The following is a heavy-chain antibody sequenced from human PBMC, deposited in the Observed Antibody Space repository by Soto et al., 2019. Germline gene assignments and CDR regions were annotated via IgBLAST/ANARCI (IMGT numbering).Heavy chain of an antibody. CDR1: GYTFTGYY. D-gene: IGHD1-26*01. V-gene: IGHV1-2*02. CDR2: INPNSGGT. J-gene: IGHJ3*02. CDR3: ARVRWEAQDAFDI. Sequence: GASVKVSCKASGYTFTGYYMHWVRQAPGQGLEWMGWINPNSGGTNYAQKFQGRVTMTRDTSISTAYMELSRLRSDDTAVYYCARVRWEAQDAFDIWGQGTMVTVSS.